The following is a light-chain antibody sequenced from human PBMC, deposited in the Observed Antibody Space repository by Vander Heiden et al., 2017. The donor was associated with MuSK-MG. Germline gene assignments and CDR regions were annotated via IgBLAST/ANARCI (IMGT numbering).Light chain of an antibody. Sequence: ELVLTQSPGTLSLSPGERATLSCRASQSVSSSYLAWYQQKPGQAPSLLIYGASSRATGIPDRFSGSASATDFTLTISRLDPEDFAVYYCHQYGSSPRTFGQGTKVEIK. CDR2: GAS. J-gene: IGKJ1*01. V-gene: IGKV3-20*01. CDR3: HQYGSSPRT. CDR1: QSVSSSY.